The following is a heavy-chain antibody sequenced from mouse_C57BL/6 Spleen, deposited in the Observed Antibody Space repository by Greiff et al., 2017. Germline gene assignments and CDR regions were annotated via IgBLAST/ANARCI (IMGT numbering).Heavy chain of an antibody. Sequence: VQLQQSGPELVKPGASVKIPCKASGYTFTDYNMDWVKQSHGKSLEWIGDINPNNGGTIYNQKFKGKATLTVHKSSSTAYMELRSLTSEDTAVYYCARSYYGSRDWYFDVWGTGTTVTVSS. D-gene: IGHD1-1*01. CDR2: INPNNGGT. J-gene: IGHJ1*03. CDR3: ARSYYGSRDWYFDV. CDR1: GYTFTDYN. V-gene: IGHV1-18*01.